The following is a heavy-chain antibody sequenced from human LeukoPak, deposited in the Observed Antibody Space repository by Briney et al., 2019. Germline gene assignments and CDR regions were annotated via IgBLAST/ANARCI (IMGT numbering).Heavy chain of an antibody. CDR1: GFTFSSYA. CDR3: AKGVRGENSRGAFFDY. Sequence: GGSLRLSCAASGFTFSSYATSWVRQAPGKGLEWVSAISGSGGSTYYADSVKGRFTISRDNSKNTLYLQMNSLRAEDTAVYYCAKGVRGENSRGAFFDYWGQGTLVTVSS. V-gene: IGHV3-23*01. J-gene: IGHJ4*02. CDR2: ISGSGGST. D-gene: IGHD3-10*01.